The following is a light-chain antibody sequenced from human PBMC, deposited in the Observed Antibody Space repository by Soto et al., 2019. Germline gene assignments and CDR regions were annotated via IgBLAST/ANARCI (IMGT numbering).Light chain of an antibody. J-gene: IGLJ2*01. Sequence: QSVLTQPPSVSGAPGQRVTISCSGGWSNVGSNTVNWYQKLPSTAPKLLMYSNDQRPSGVPARFSGSKSGTSASLAISGLQSEDEADYYCAAWDGSLKALVFGGGTKLTVL. CDR2: SND. V-gene: IGLV1-44*01. CDR1: WSNVGSNT. CDR3: AAWDGSLKALV.